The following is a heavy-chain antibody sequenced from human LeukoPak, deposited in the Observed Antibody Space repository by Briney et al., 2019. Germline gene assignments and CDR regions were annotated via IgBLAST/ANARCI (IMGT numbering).Heavy chain of an antibody. CDR3: AKGVAGTFDY. D-gene: IGHD6-19*01. Sequence: PGGSLRLSCAASGFTFDDYAMHWVRHAPGKGLEWVSGISWNSGSIGYADSVKGRFTISRDNAKNSLYLQMNSLRAEDTALYYCAKGVAGTFDYWGQGTLVTVSS. J-gene: IGHJ4*02. CDR1: GFTFDDYA. V-gene: IGHV3-9*01. CDR2: ISWNSGSI.